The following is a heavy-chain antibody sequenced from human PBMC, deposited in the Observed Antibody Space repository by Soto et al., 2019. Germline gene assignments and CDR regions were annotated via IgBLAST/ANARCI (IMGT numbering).Heavy chain of an antibody. CDR3: ARVGSFIVVAPINWFDP. CDR2: INHSGST. J-gene: IGHJ5*02. D-gene: IGHD2-2*01. Sequence: PSETLSLTCAVYGGSFGGYYWSWIRQPPGKGLEWIGEINHSGSTNYNPSLKSRVTISVDTSKNQFSLKLSSVTAADTAVYYCARVGSFIVVAPINWFDPWGQGTLVTVSS. V-gene: IGHV4-34*01. CDR1: GGSFGGYY.